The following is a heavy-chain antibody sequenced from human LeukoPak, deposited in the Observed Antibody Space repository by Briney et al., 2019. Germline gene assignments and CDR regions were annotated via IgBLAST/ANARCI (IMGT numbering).Heavy chain of an antibody. CDR1: GGSISSYY. V-gene: IGHV4-59*01. J-gene: IGHJ6*02. Sequence: SETLSLTSTVSGGSISSYYWNWIRQPPGKALEWIGYIYYSGSTNYNPSLKSRVTISVDTSKKQFSLKLSSVTAADAAVYYCARGCSSTSCDPYYYYAMDVWGQGTTVTVSS. CDR3: ARGCSSTSCDPYYYYAMDV. D-gene: IGHD2-2*01. CDR2: IYYSGST.